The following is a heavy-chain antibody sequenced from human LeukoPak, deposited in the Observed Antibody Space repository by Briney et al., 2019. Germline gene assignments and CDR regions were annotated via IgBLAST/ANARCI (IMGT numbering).Heavy chain of an antibody. D-gene: IGHD2-2*01. CDR1: GFTFDDYA. CDR3: AKDVFAAAAYYYYGMDV. V-gene: IGHV3-9*01. CDR2: ISWNSGSI. Sequence: GGSLRLSCAASGFTFDDYAMHWVRQAPGKGLEWVSGISWNSGSIGYADSVKGRFTISRDNAKNSLYLQMNSLRAEDTALYYCAKDVFAAAAYYYYGMDVWGQGTTVTVSS. J-gene: IGHJ6*02.